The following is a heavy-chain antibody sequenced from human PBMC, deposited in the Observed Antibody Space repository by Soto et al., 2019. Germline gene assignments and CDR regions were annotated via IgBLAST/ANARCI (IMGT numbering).Heavy chain of an antibody. J-gene: IGHJ4*02. CDR3: APYSSAPYYFDY. Sequence: VQLVESGGGVVQPGRSLRLSCAASGFTFSSYGMHWVRQAPGKGLEWVAVIWYDGSNKYYADSVKGRFTISRDNSKNTLYLQMNSLRAEDTAVYYCAPYSSAPYYFDYWGQGTLVTVSS. V-gene: IGHV3-33*01. D-gene: IGHD6-19*01. CDR2: IWYDGSNK. CDR1: GFTFSSYG.